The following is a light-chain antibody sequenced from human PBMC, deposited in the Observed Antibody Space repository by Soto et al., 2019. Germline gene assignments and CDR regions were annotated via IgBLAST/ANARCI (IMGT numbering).Light chain of an antibody. V-gene: IGLV1-44*01. CDR2: SDN. J-gene: IGLJ2*01. Sequence: QSVLTQPPSASGTPGQRVTIFCSGSSSNIGTNTVIWYRQLPGAAPKLLIYSDNQRPSGVPDRFSGSKSGTSASLAISGLQSEDEADYYCAAWDVSLVVFGGGTKLTVL. CDR3: AAWDVSLVV. CDR1: SSNIGTNT.